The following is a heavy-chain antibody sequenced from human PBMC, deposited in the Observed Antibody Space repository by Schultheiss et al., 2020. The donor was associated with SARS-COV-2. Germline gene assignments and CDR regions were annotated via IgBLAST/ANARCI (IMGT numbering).Heavy chain of an antibody. Sequence: GESLKISCKASGGTFSSYTISWVRQAPGQGLEWMGWINAGNGNTNYAQKLQGRVTMTTDTSTSTAYMELRSLRSDDTAVYYCARDGDPAADWGQGTLVTVSS. CDR1: GGTFSSYT. CDR2: INAGNGNT. CDR3: ARDGDPAAD. J-gene: IGHJ4*02. V-gene: IGHV1-18*01.